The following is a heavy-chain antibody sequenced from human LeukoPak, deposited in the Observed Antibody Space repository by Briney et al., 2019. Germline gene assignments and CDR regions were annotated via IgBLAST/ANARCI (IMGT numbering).Heavy chain of an antibody. CDR1: GYTFSIYW. V-gene: IGHV5-51*01. CDR3: ARAGVSYWDYHMDV. CDR2: IYPGDSDT. Sequence: GESLKISCEVSGYTFSIYWIGWVRQMPGKGLEWMGIIYPGDSDTKYSPSFQGQVTISADKSISTAYLQWSSLKASDSAIYYCARAGVSYWDYHMDVWGKGTTVTVSS. D-gene: IGHD1-26*01. J-gene: IGHJ6*03.